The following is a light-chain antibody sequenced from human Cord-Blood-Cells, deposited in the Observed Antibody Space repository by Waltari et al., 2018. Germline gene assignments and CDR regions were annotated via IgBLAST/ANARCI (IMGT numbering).Light chain of an antibody. V-gene: IGKV2-30*02. CDR2: KVS. CDR3: MQGTHWLFT. Sequence: DVVMTQSPLSLPVTLGQPASISCRSSQSLVHSDGNTYLNWFQQRPGQSPRRLIYKVSSRDSGVPDRFSGSGSGTDFTLKISRVEAEDVGVYYCMQGTHWLFTFGGGTKVEIK. CDR1: QSLVHSDGNTY. J-gene: IGKJ4*01.